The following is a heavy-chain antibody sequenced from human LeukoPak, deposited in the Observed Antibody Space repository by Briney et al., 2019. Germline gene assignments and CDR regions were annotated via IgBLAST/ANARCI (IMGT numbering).Heavy chain of an antibody. CDR2: ISYDGNNK. CDR3: ARGRKVYAPPFDY. J-gene: IGHJ4*02. V-gene: IGHV3-30*01. D-gene: IGHD2-8*01. CDR1: EFIFSSYA. Sequence: SGKSLRLSCEAPEFIFSSYALNWVRQAPGKGLDWVAVISYDGNNKYYADSVKGRFTISRDNSKNTVYLQMNSLRAEDTAVYYCARGRKVYAPPFDYWGQGTLVIVSS.